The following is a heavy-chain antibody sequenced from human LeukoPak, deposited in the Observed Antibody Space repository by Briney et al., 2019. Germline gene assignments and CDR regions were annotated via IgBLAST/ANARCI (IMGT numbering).Heavy chain of an antibody. V-gene: IGHV4-59*01. CDR1: GGSISSYY. D-gene: IGHD6-19*01. J-gene: IGHJ4*02. CDR2: VNYSGST. CDR3: TREYGSGWSGAGF. Sequence: PSETLSLTGTVSGGSISSYYWSWIRQPPGKGLEWIGYVNYSGSTNYNPSLESRVTISVDTSKNQFSLKLSSVTAADTAVYYCTREYGSGWSGAGFWGQGTLVTVSS.